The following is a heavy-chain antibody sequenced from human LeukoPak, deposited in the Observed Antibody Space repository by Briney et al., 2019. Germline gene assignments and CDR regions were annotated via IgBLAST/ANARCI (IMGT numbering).Heavy chain of an antibody. Sequence: GGSLRLSCAASGFTFSSYSMNWVRQAPGKGLEWVSSISSSSSYIYYADSVKGRFTISRDNAKNSLYLQMNSLRAEDTAVYYCAREGGYYDSSGYYQSPSDYWGQGTLVTVSS. D-gene: IGHD3-22*01. CDR2: ISSSSSYI. V-gene: IGHV3-21*01. J-gene: IGHJ4*02. CDR1: GFTFSSYS. CDR3: AREGGYYDSSGYYQSPSDY.